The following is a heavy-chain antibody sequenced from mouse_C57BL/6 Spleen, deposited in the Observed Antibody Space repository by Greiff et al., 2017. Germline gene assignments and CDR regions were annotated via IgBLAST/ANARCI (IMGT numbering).Heavy chain of an antibody. CDR3: ARDLDGFDY. J-gene: IGHJ2*01. CDR2: IDPSDSYT. V-gene: IGHV1-69*01. CDR1: GYTFTSYW. Sequence: QVQLQQPGAELVMPGASVKLSCKASGYTFTSYWMHWVKQRPGQGLEWIGEIDPSDSYTNYNQKFKGKSTLTVDKSSSTAYMQLSSLTSEDSAAYYGARDLDGFDYWGKGTTLTVSS.